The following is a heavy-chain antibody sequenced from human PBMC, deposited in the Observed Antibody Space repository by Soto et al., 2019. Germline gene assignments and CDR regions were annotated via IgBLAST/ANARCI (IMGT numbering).Heavy chain of an antibody. Sequence: SETLSLTCAVYGGSFSGYYWSWIRQPPGKGLEWIGEINHSGSTNYNPSLKSRVTISVDTSKNQFSLKLSSVTAADTAVYYCRSATTTTFDYWGQGTLVTVSS. CDR1: GGSFSGYY. V-gene: IGHV4-34*01. CDR2: INHSGST. CDR3: RSATTTTFDY. D-gene: IGHD1-26*01. J-gene: IGHJ4*02.